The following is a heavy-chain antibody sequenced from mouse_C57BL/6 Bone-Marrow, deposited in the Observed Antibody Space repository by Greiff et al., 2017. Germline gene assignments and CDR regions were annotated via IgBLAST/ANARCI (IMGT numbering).Heavy chain of an antibody. CDR2: ISSGSSTI. D-gene: IGHD2-4*01. J-gene: IGHJ1*03. Sequence: EVQRVESGGGLVKPGGSLKLSCAASGFTFSDYGMHWVRQAPEKGLEWVAYISSGSSTIYYADTVKGRFTISRDNAKNTLFLQMTSLRSEDTAMYYCARGLRRYFDVWGTGTTVTVSS. CDR3: ARGLRRYFDV. CDR1: GFTFSDYG. V-gene: IGHV5-17*01.